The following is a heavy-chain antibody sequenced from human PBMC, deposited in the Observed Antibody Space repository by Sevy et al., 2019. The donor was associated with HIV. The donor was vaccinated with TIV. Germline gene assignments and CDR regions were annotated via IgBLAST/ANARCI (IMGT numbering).Heavy chain of an antibody. Sequence: ASVKVSCKDSGYTFTSYYMHWVRQAPGQGLEWMGWINPNSGGRNYAQTFQGRVTMTRDTSISTAYMELSRLRSDDTAVYYCARPYAPHSSSGYYYPFDYWGQGTLVTVSS. CDR2: INPNSGGR. CDR3: ARPYAPHSSSGYYYPFDY. V-gene: IGHV1-2*02. CDR1: GYTFTSYY. D-gene: IGHD3-22*01. J-gene: IGHJ4*02.